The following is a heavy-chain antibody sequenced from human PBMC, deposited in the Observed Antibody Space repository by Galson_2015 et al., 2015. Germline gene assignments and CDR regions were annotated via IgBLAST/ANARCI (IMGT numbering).Heavy chain of an antibody. CDR3: ARDLGYCSGGSCYTRNYYYYGMDV. J-gene: IGHJ6*02. CDR2: IIPIFGTA. CDR1: GGTFSSYA. D-gene: IGHD2-15*01. V-gene: IGHV1-69*13. Sequence: SVKVSCKASGGTFSSYAISWVRQAPGQGLEWMGGIIPIFGTANYAQKFQGRVTITADESTSTAYMELSSLRSEDTAVYYCARDLGYCSGGSCYTRNYYYYGMDVWGQGTTGTVSS.